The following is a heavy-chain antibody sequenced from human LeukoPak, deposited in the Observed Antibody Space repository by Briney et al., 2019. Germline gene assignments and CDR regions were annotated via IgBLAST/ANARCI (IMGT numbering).Heavy chain of an antibody. D-gene: IGHD3-3*01. V-gene: IGHV1-2*02. CDR2: GGT. J-gene: IGHJ5*02. Sequence: GGTNYAQKFQGRVTMTRDTSISTAYMELSRLRSDDTAVYYCARGPRITIFGVARHNNWFDPWGQGTLVTVSS. CDR3: ARGPRITIFGVARHNNWFDP.